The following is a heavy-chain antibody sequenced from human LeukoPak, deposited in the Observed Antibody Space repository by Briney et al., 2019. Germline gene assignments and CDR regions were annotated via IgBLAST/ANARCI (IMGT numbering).Heavy chain of an antibody. V-gene: IGHV4-4*09. D-gene: IGHD5-12*01. CDR1: GGSISSYY. CDR3: ARRATMLAGGYFDY. J-gene: IGHJ4*02. CDR2: IYSSGST. Sequence: SETLSLTCTVSGGSISSYYWSWIRQPPGKGLEWIGYIYSSGSTNYNPCLKSRVTISVDTSKNQFSLKLSSVTAADTAVYYCARRATMLAGGYFDYWGQGTLVTVSS.